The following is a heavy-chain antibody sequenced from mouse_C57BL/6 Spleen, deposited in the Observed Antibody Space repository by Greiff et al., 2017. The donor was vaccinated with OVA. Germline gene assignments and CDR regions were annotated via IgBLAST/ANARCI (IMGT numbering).Heavy chain of an antibody. J-gene: IGHJ2*01. V-gene: IGHV1-4*01. Sequence: VKLQQSGAELARPGASVKMSCKASGYTFTSYTMHWVKQRPGQGLEWIGYINPSSGYTKYNQKFKDKATLTADKSSSTAYMQLSSLTSEDSAVYYCAPIYYGNSYYFDYWGQGTTLTVSS. CDR1: GYTFTSYT. CDR3: APIYYGNSYYFDY. D-gene: IGHD2-1*01. CDR2: INPSSGYT.